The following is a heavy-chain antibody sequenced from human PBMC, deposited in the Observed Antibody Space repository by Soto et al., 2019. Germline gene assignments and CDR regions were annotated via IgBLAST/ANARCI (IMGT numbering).Heavy chain of an antibody. V-gene: IGHV3-11*01. CDR1: GFPFGDYY. CDR2: ISSSANTI. Sequence: VQLVESGGGLVKPGGSLRLSCAASGFPFGDYYLSWVRQAPGKGLEWISYISSSANTIYYADSVKGRFTISRDDAKNSLYLQMDSLRAEDTAVYYCARDPLYYGSGFDYWGPGTLVTVSS. J-gene: IGHJ4*02. D-gene: IGHD3-10*01. CDR3: ARDPLYYGSGFDY.